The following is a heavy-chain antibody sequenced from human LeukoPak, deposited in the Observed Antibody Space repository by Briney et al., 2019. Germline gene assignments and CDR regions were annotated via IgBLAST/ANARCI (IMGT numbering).Heavy chain of an antibody. D-gene: IGHD4-11*01. Sequence: GASVKVSCKASGYTFTSYGISRVRQAPGQGLEWMGWISAYNGNTNYAQKLQGRVTITTDTATSTAYMELRSLRSDDTAVYYCAREGVTTTGDYYYYGMDVWGQGTRVTVSS. CDR1: GYTFTSYG. J-gene: IGHJ6*02. CDR2: ISAYNGNT. V-gene: IGHV1-18*01. CDR3: AREGVTTTGDYYYYGMDV.